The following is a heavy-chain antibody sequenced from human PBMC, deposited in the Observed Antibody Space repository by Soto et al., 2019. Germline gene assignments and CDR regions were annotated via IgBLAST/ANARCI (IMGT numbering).Heavy chain of an antibody. CDR3: AKGPITMVRGVIVYFDY. J-gene: IGHJ4*02. CDR1: GFTFSSYA. D-gene: IGHD3-10*01. Sequence: GGSLRLSCAASGFTFSSYAMIWVRQAPGKGLEWVSAISGSGGSTYYADSVKGRFTISRDNSKNTLYLQMNSLRAEDTAVYYCAKGPITMVRGVIVYFDYWGQGTLVTVSS. CDR2: ISGSGGST. V-gene: IGHV3-23*01.